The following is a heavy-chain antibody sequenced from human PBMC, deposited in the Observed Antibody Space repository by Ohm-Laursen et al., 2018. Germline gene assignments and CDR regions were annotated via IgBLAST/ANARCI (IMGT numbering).Heavy chain of an antibody. D-gene: IGHD6-19*01. J-gene: IGHJ4*02. CDR2: ISAYNGNT. Sequence: ASVKVSCKASGYTFTDFGISWVRQAPGQGLEWMGWISAYNGNTNYAQKFQGRVTMATDTSTSTAYMELSSLRSEDTAVYYCARGQGGWTEWGQGTLVTVSS. CDR1: GYTFTDFG. V-gene: IGHV1-18*01. CDR3: ARGQGGWTE.